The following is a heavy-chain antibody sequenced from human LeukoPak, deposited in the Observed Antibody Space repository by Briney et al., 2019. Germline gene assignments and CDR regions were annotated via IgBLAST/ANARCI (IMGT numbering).Heavy chain of an antibody. J-gene: IGHJ5*02. CDR1: GFIFSSYG. D-gene: IGHD3-10*01. CDR3: ANIGITMVRGVENWFDP. Sequence: GGSLRLSCAASGFIFSSYGMHWVRQAPGKGLEWVALMAGDGHNIYYADSVKGRFTISRDNSKNTLYLQMNSLRAEDTAVYYCANIGITMVRGVENWFDPWGQGTLVTVSS. CDR2: MAGDGHNI. V-gene: IGHV3-30*18.